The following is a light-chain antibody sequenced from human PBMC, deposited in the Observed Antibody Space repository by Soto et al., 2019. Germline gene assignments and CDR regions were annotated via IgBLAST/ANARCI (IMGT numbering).Light chain of an antibody. CDR1: KNDIGVYDF. CDR2: DVS. CDR3: CSYAGSYTFVV. J-gene: IGLJ2*01. V-gene: IGLV2-11*01. Sequence: QSLLTQPPSASGSPGQSFTIACTGTKNDIGVYDFVSWYQHHPGKAPRLIIYDVSKRPSGVPDRFSGSKSGNTASPTISGLQAEDEADYYCCSYAGSYTFVVFGGGTKVTVL.